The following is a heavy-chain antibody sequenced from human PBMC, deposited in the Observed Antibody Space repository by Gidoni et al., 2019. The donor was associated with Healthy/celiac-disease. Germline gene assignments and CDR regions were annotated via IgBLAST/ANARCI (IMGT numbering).Heavy chain of an antibody. CDR3: ARGMGGWELLWYYYYIDV. CDR1: GFTFSSYR. CDR2: ISSSSSYI. Sequence: EVQLVESGGGLVKPGGSLRLSCAASGFTFSSYRMNWVRQAPGKGLEWFSSISSSSSYIYYADSVKGRFTISRDNAKNSLYLQMNSLRAEDTALYYCARGMGGWELLWYYYYIDVWGKGTTVTVSS. V-gene: IGHV3-21*01. D-gene: IGHD1-26*01. J-gene: IGHJ6*03.